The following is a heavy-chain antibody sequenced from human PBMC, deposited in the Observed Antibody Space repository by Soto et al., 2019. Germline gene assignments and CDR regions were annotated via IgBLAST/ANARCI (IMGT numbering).Heavy chain of an antibody. V-gene: IGHV4-31*03. CDR1: GGSISSGGYY. J-gene: IGHJ5*02. CDR2: IYYSGST. D-gene: IGHD4-4*01. CDR3: ARSPPGNHNWFDP. Sequence: SETLSLTCTVSGGSISSGGYYWSWIRQHPGKGLEWIGYIYYSGSTYYNPSLKSRVTISVDTSKNQFSLKLSSVTAADTAVYYCARSPPGNHNWFDPGGQGTLVTVSS.